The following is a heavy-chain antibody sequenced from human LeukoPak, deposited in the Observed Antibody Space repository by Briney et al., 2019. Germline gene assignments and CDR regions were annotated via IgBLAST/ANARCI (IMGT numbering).Heavy chain of an antibody. CDR2: IRNDGSEK. CDR1: GFTFEIYW. CDR3: ARHWEGVESDAFDI. J-gene: IGHJ3*02. Sequence: GGSLRLSCAASGFTFEIYWMRWVRQAPGKGLEWVANIRNDGSEKNYVDSVKGRFTISRDNAKNSLYLQMNSLRADDTALYYCARHWEGVESDAFDIWGQGTMVTVSS. V-gene: IGHV3-7*04. D-gene: IGHD1-26*01.